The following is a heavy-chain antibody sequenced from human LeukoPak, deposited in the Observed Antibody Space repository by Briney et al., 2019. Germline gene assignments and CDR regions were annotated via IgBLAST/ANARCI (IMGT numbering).Heavy chain of an antibody. Sequence: SETLSLTCTVSGGSISSYYWGWVRQPPGKGLEWVGSIYYSGSTYYNPSLKSRVNISVDTSKNQFSLKRSSVTAADTAVYYCARQVYSSGFDSWGQGTLVTVSS. J-gene: IGHJ4*02. CDR2: IYYSGST. V-gene: IGHV4-39*01. D-gene: IGHD6-19*01. CDR1: GGSISSYY. CDR3: ARQVYSSGFDS.